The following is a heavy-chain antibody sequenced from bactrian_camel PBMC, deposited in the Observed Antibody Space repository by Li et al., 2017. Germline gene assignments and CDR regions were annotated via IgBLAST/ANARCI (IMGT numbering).Heavy chain of an antibody. CDR2: ISTGLGRA. V-gene: IGHV3S53*01. J-gene: IGHJ4*01. Sequence: HVQLVESGGGSVQAGGSRRLSCTPSGSIYNDNCMGWIRQVPGMEREAVAAISTGLGRAHYADSVLGRFTISKDNARNTVYLQMNNLLLDDTAMYYCAGEIKLGWGDCPTDGPGEYIYWGHG. D-gene: IGHD5*01. CDR1: GSIYNDNC. CDR3: AGEIKLGWGDCPTDGPGEYIY.